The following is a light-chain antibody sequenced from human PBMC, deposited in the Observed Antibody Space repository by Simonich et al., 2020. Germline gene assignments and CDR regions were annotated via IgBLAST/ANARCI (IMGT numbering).Light chain of an antibody. CDR1: NGSIASNY. V-gene: IGLV6-57*03. Sequence: NFMLTQPHSVSESPGKTVTISCTRSNGSIASNYVQWYQQRPGSAPTTVIVEDNHLPSGTPDLFSCSIDSSSNSASLTISELKTEDEADYYFQSYDSSNQVFGGGTKLTVL. CDR3: QSYDSSNQV. J-gene: IGLJ3*02. CDR2: EDN.